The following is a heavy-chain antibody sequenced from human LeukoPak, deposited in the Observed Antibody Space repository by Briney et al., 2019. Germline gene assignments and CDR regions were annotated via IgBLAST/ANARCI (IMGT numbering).Heavy chain of an antibody. J-gene: IGHJ6*02. Sequence: RTGGSLRLSCAASGFTFGTYSMPWVRQPPGKGLEWVSYISSSSSTIYYADSVKGRFTISRDNAKNSLYLQMNSLRAEDTAVYYCARDPYGSGTPVWGQGTTVTVSS. V-gene: IGHV3-48*01. D-gene: IGHD3-10*01. CDR1: GFTFGTYS. CDR3: ARDPYGSGTPV. CDR2: ISSSSSTI.